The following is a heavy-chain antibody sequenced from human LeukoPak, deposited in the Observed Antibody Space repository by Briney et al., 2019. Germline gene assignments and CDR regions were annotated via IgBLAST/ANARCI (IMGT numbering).Heavy chain of an antibody. CDR2: ISSSSSYI. J-gene: IGHJ4*02. D-gene: IGHD3-22*01. Sequence: GGSLRLSCAASGFTFSSYSMNWVRQAPGKGLEWVSSISSSSSYIYYADSVKGRFTISRDNAKNSLYLQMNSLRAEDTAVYYCARDRGPKLYYYDSSGYYSFDYWGQGTLVTVSS. V-gene: IGHV3-21*01. CDR1: GFTFSSYS. CDR3: ARDRGPKLYYYDSSGYYSFDY.